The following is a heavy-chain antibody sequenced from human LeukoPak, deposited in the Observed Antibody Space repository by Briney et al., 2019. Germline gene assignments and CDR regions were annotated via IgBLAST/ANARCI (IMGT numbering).Heavy chain of an antibody. CDR3: ARDSSRSDPYDSSDRDDALDI. CDR1: GGSISSSSYY. Sequence: SETLSLTCTVSGGSISSSSYYWGWIRQPPGKGLEWIGSIYYSGSTYYNPSLKSRVTMSLDTSKNQFSLKLTSVTAADTATYYCARDSSRSDPYDSSDRDDALDIWGQGTMVTISS. J-gene: IGHJ3*02. D-gene: IGHD3-22*01. V-gene: IGHV4-39*07. CDR2: IYYSGST.